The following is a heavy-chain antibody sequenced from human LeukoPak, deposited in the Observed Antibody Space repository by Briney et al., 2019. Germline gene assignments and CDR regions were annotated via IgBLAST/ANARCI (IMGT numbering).Heavy chain of an antibody. CDR1: GFTFSTYA. J-gene: IGHJ4*02. CDR3: ARASKGMMVYIFDY. V-gene: IGHV3-30*04. D-gene: IGHD2-8*01. Sequence: GGSLRLSCAASGFTFSTYAMHWVRQAPGKGLEWVAVISYDGSNKYYADSVKGRFTISRDNSKNSLYLQMNSLRPEDMAVYYCARASKGMMVYIFDYWGQGTLVTVSS. CDR2: ISYDGSNK.